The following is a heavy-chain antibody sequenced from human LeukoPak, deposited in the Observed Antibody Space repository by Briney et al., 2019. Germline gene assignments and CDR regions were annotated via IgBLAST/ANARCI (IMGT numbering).Heavy chain of an antibody. CDR1: GVTVSNNY. CDR3: TSFIGTSTTRPGRDY. CDR2: IYIGGDT. D-gene: IGHD1-1*01. V-gene: IGHV3-66*01. J-gene: IGHJ4*02. Sequence: PGGSLRLSCAPSGVTVSNNYMNWVRQAPGKGLEWVSSIYIGGDTFYADSVKGRFTISRDNYKNTLYLQMNSLGAEDTGVYYCTSFIGTSTTRPGRDYWGLGTLVTVSS.